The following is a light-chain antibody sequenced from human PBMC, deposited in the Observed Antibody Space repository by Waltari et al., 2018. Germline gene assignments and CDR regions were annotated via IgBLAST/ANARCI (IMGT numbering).Light chain of an antibody. J-gene: IGKJ4*01. CDR1: RSVNSN. V-gene: IGKV3-15*01. CDR3: HQYNNWPRA. CDR2: GAS. Sequence: EVVMTQSPATLSVSPGERATLSCRASRSVNSNLAWYQQKPGQAPRLLIYGASTRATGIPARFSGSGSGTEFTLTISSLQSEDFAIYYCHQYNNWPRAFGGGTKVEIK.